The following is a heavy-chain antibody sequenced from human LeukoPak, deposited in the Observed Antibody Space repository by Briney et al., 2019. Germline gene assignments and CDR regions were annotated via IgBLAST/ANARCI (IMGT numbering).Heavy chain of an antibody. J-gene: IGHJ4*02. D-gene: IGHD1-26*01. CDR3: ARVSRISGSYSWGFDY. CDR1: GGSTSSYY. V-gene: IGHV4-59*01. CDR2: IYYSGST. Sequence: PSETLSLTCTVSGGSTSSYYWSWIRQPPGKGLEWIGYIYYSGSTNYNPSLKSRVTISVDTSKNQFSLKLSSVTAADTAVYYCARVSRISGSYSWGFDYWGQGTLVTVSS.